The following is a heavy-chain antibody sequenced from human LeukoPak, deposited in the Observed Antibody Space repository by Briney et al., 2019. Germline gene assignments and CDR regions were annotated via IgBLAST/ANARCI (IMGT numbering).Heavy chain of an antibody. V-gene: IGHV1-69*04. J-gene: IGHJ4*02. D-gene: IGHD3-3*01. Sequence: ASVKVSCKASGGTFSSYAISWVRQAPGQGLEWVGRIIPILGIANYAQKFQGRVTITADKSTSTAYMELSSLRSEDTAVYYCAKTSDYDFWSGYYDYWGQGTLVTVSS. CDR1: GGTFSSYA. CDR3: AKTSDYDFWSGYYDY. CDR2: IIPILGIA.